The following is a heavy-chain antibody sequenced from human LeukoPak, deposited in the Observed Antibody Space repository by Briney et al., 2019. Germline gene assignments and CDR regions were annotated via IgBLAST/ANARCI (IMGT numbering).Heavy chain of an antibody. J-gene: IGHJ4*02. CDR3: ATGGSGSYYTY. D-gene: IGHD1-26*01. V-gene: IGHV3-11*05. Sequence: GGSLRLSCAASGFTFSAYYMSWIRQAPGKGLEWVSHISTSSSSTNYADSVKGRFTISRDNSINTLYLQMNSLRAEDTAVYYCATGGSGSYYTYWGQGTLVTVSS. CDR1: GFTFSAYY. CDR2: ISTSSSST.